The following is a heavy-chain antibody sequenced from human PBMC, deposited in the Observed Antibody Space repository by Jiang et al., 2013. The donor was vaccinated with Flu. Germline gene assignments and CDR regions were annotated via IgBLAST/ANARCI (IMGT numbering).Heavy chain of an antibody. CDR2: IYYSGST. J-gene: IGHJ4*02. V-gene: IGHV4-39*01. CDR3: VAGPELGDFDY. Sequence: PGLVKPSETLSLTCTVSGGSISSSSYYWGWIRQPPGKGLEWIGSIYYSGSTYYNPSLKSRVTISVDTSKNQFSLKLSSVTAADTAVYMAVAGPELGDFDYWGQGTLVTVSS. CDR1: GGSISSSSYY. D-gene: IGHD6-19*01.